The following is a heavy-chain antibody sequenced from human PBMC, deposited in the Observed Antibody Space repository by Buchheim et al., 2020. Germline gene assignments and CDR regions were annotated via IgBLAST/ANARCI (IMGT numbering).Heavy chain of an antibody. CDR2: INHSGST. Sequence: QVQLQQWGAGLLKPSETLSLTCAVYGGSFSGYYWSWILQPPGKGLEWIGEINHSGSTNYNPSLKSRVTISVDTSKNQFSLKLSSVTATDTAVYYCASIRTRRSRSIAVAGTNYYGMDVWGQGTT. CDR1: GGSFSGYY. D-gene: IGHD6-19*01. CDR3: ASIRTRRSRSIAVAGTNYYGMDV. J-gene: IGHJ6*02. V-gene: IGHV4-34*01.